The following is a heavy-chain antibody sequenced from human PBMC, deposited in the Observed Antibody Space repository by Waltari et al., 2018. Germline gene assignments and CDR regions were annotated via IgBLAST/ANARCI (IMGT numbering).Heavy chain of an antibody. Sequence: QVQLQESGPGLVKPSQTLSLTCTVSGGSISSGSYYWSWIRQPAGKGLEWIGRIYTSGSTNYNPSLKSRVTISVDTSKNQFSLKLSSVTAADTAVYYCARESWSGGIDYWGQGTLVTVSS. D-gene: IGHD3-3*01. CDR2: IYTSGST. CDR3: ARESWSGGIDY. CDR1: GGSISSGSYY. J-gene: IGHJ4*02. V-gene: IGHV4-61*02.